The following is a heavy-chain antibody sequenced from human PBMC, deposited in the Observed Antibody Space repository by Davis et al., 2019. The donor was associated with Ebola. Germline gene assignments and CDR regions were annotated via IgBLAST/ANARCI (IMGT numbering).Heavy chain of an antibody. CDR3: AREVYSSGWLRGAFDI. V-gene: IGHV6-1*01. CDR1: GDSVSSNSAA. D-gene: IGHD6-19*01. CDR2: TYYRSKWYN. J-gene: IGHJ3*02. Sequence: HSQTLSLTCAISGDSVSSNSAAWNWIRQSPSRGLEWLGRTYYRSKWYNDYAVSVKSRITINPDTSKNQFSLQLNSVTPEDTAVYYCAREVYSSGWLRGAFDIWGQGTMVTVSS.